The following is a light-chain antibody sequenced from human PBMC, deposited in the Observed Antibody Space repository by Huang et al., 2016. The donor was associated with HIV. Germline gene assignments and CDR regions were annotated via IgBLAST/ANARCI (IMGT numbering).Light chain of an antibody. Sequence: ENVLTQSPGTLSLSPGERATLSCRASQSVTSNHLAWYQQKPGQAPRLLIYGASKRATGISDRFSGSGSGTDFTLTITRLEPEDFAVYYCQQYTTSLIYTFGQGTKLEIK. CDR3: QQYTTSLIYT. J-gene: IGKJ2*01. CDR2: GAS. V-gene: IGKV3-20*01. CDR1: QSVTSNH.